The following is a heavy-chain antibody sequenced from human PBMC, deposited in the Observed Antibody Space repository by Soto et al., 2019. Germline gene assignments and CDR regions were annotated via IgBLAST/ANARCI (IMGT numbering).Heavy chain of an antibody. CDR3: ARGGMVIIPTATAFDY. Sequence: PSETLSLTCSVSGGSISPYYWSWIRQPAGKGLEWIGRIYASGSTNYNPSLKSRVTMSVATSKNQFSLKLTSVTAADTATYHCARGGMVIIPTATAFDYWGQGTLVTVSS. D-gene: IGHD1-1*01. CDR2: IYASGST. J-gene: IGHJ4*02. V-gene: IGHV4-4*07. CDR1: GGSISPYY.